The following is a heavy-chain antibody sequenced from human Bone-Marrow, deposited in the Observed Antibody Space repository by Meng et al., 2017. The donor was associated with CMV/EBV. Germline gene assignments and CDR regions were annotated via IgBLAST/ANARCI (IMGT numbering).Heavy chain of an antibody. D-gene: IGHD2-15*01. CDR1: GFSLSTSGVG. J-gene: IGHJ4*02. V-gene: IGHV2-5*01. CDR2: IYWNDDK. Sequence: SGPTLVKPTQTLTLTCTFSGFSLSTSGVGVGWIRQPPGKALEWLALIYWNDDKRYSPSLKSRLTITKDTSKNQVVLTMTNMDPVDTATYYCARSPVSLAVISSHAYYFDYWGQGTLVTVSS. CDR3: ARSPVSLAVISSHAYYFDY.